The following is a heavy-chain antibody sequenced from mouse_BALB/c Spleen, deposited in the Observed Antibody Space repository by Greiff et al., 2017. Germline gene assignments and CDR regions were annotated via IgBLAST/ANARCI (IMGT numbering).Heavy chain of an antibody. V-gene: IGHV5-9-4*01. CDR1: GFTFSSYA. J-gene: IGHJ2*01. CDR2: ISSGGSYT. Sequence: EVQLVESGGGLVKPGGSLKLSCAASGFTFSSYALSWVRQSPEKRLEWVAEISSGGSYTYYPDTVTGRFTISRDNAKNTLYLEMSSLRSEDTAMYYCARVALYYFDYWGQGTTLTVSA. CDR3: ARVALYYFDY.